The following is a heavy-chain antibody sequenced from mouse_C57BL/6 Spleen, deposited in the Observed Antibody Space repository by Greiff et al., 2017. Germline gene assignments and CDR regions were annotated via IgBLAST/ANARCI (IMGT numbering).Heavy chain of an antibody. CDR1: GYTFTSYW. V-gene: IGHV1-53*01. CDR3: ARGGIDYDWFDY. Sequence: VQLQQPGTELVKPGASVKLSCTASGYTFTSYWMHWVKQRPGQGLEWIGNINPSNGGTNYNEKFKSKATLTVDKSSSTAYMQLSSLTSEDSAVYYCARGGIDYDWFDYWGQGTTLTVSS. CDR2: INPSNGGT. D-gene: IGHD2-4*01. J-gene: IGHJ2*01.